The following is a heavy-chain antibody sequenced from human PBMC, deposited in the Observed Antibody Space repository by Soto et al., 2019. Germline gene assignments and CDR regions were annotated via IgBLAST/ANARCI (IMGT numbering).Heavy chain of an antibody. J-gene: IGHJ4*02. D-gene: IGHD3-3*01. CDR3: ARDSFWYGDYADY. CDR2: IWYDGSNK. V-gene: IGHV3-33*01. Sequence: GGSLRLSCAASGFTFSSYGMHWVRQAPGKGLEWVAVIWYDGSNKYYADSVKGRFTISRDNSKNTLYLQMNSLRAEDTAVYYCARDSFWYGDYADYWGQGTLVTVSS. CDR1: GFTFSSYG.